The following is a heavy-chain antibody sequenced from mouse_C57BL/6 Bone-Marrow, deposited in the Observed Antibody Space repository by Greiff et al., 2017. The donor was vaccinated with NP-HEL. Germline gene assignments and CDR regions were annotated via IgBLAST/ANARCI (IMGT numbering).Heavy chain of an antibody. CDR1: GFTFSDYG. CDR3: ASSTIGAKENYDAMDY. V-gene: IGHV5-17*01. CDR2: ISSGSSSI. D-gene: IGHD2-14*01. J-gene: IGHJ4*01. Sequence: DVKLVESGGGLVKPGGSLKLSCAASGFTFSDYGMHWVRQAPEKGLEWVAYISSGSSSIYYADTVKGRFTISRDNAKNTLFLQRTIQRAEDTAMYYCASSTIGAKENYDAMDYWGQGTSVTVSS.